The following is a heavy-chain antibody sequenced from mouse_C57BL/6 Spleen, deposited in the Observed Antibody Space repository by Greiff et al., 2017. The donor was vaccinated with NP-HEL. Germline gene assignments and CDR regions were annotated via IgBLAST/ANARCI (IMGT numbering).Heavy chain of an antibody. V-gene: IGHV1-52*01. CDR3: ARPLSTMVTTDWFAY. Sequence: QVQLHQPGAELVRPGSSVKLSCKASGYTFTSYWMHWVKQRPIQGLEWIGNIDPSDSETHYNQKFKDKATLTVDKSSSTAYMQLSSLTSEDSAVYYCARPLSTMVTTDWFAYWGQGTLVTVFA. CDR2: IDPSDSET. D-gene: IGHD2-2*01. J-gene: IGHJ3*01. CDR1: GYTFTSYW.